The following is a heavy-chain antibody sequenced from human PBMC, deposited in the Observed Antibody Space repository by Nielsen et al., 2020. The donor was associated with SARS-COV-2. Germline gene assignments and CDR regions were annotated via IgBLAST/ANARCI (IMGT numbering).Heavy chain of an antibody. J-gene: IGHJ4*02. CDR1: GFTFSDYY. CDR3: ARGGRSYYDSSGYYPRGDY. Sequence: GESLKISCAASGFTFSDYYMSWIRQAPGKGLEWVSYISSSGSTIYYADSVKGRFTISRDNSKNTLYLQMNSLRAEDTAVYYCARGGRSYYDSSGYYPRGDYWGQGTLVTVSS. V-gene: IGHV3-11*01. CDR2: ISSSGSTI. D-gene: IGHD3-22*01.